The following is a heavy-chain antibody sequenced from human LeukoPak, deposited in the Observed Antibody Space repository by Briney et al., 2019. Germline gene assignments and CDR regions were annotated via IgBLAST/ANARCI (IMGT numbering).Heavy chain of an antibody. V-gene: IGHV4-4*02. CDR1: GGSISSSNW. J-gene: IGHJ4*02. Sequence: PSGTLSLTCAVSGGSISSSNWWSWVRQPPGKGLEWIGEIYHSGSTNYNPSLKSRVTISVDTSKNQFSLKLSSVTAADTAVYYCARSGGVRGHYFDYWGQGTLVSVSS. D-gene: IGHD3-10*01. CDR2: IYHSGST. CDR3: ARSGGVRGHYFDY.